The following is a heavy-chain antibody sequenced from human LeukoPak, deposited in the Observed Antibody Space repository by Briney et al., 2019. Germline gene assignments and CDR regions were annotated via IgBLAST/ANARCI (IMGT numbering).Heavy chain of an antibody. D-gene: IGHD3-3*01. Sequence: GGSLRLSCAASGFTLSSYAMSWVRQAPGKGLEWVANIKQDGSEKYYVDSVKGRFTISRDNAKNSLYLQMNSLRAEDTAVYYCARAPLLRFLEEGGYFDYWGQGTLVTVSS. CDR1: GFTLSSYA. V-gene: IGHV3-7*01. CDR3: ARAPLLRFLEEGGYFDY. J-gene: IGHJ4*02. CDR2: IKQDGSEK.